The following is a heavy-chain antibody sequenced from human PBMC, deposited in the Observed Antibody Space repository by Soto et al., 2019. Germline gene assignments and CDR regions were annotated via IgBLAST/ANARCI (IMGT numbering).Heavy chain of an antibody. J-gene: IGHJ5*02. V-gene: IGHV1-69*04. CDR2: IIPILGIA. CDR3: ARGPPLYGRRWFDP. Sequence: SVKVSCKASGYSFTRYGIGWARQAPGQGLEWMGRIIPILGIANYAQKFQGRVTITADKSTSTAYMELSSLRSEDTAVYYCARGPPLYGRRWFDPWGQGTLVTVSS. D-gene: IGHD2-8*01. CDR1: GYSFTRYG.